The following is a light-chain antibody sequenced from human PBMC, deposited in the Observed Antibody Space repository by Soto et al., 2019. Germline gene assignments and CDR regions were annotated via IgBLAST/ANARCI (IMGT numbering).Light chain of an antibody. Sequence: DIQMTQSPSSLSASVGDTVTITCRASQDLGNFFAWFQQKPGKAPKSLISDASRLQRGVPSKFSVSGSSTDLTLTINSLQPEDFATYYCQQYHSWPATFGGGTKVEI. CDR2: DAS. V-gene: IGKV1-16*02. CDR3: QQYHSWPAT. J-gene: IGKJ4*01. CDR1: QDLGNF.